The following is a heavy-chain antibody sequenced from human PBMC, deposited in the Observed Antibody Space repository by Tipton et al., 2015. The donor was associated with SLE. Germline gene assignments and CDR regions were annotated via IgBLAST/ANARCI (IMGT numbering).Heavy chain of an antibody. CDR1: GSGTTNY. V-gene: IGHV3-74*02. D-gene: IGHD3-10*01. J-gene: IGHJ4*02. CDR3: IRYNNGWD. CDR2: LKTDDGHT. Sequence: VQLVQSGGGLTQPGRSLRLSCVASGSGTTNYMHWVRQGPGKGLVWVSRLKTDDGHTSYADSVKGRFTISRDNAKNTLYLQMNSLRAEDTAVYYCIRYNNGWDWGQGTLVTVSS.